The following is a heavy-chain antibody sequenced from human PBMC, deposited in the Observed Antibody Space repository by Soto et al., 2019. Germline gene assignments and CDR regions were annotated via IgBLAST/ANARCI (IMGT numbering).Heavy chain of an antibody. Sequence: QVQLVQSGAEVKKPGSSVKVSCKASGGTLSSYAISWVRQAPGQGLEWMGGIVPILGTAFYAQKFQGRTTITADESTSTVYMELSSLRSEDTAVFYCARDRIVGCRGTSYYYYGLDVWGQGTTVTVSS. CDR3: ARDRIVGCRGTSYYYYGLDV. CDR1: GGTLSSYA. CDR2: IVPILGTA. D-gene: IGHD2-2*01. J-gene: IGHJ6*02. V-gene: IGHV1-69*01.